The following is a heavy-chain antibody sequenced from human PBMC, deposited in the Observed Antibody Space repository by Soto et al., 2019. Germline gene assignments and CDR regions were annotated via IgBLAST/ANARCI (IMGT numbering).Heavy chain of an antibody. Sequence: PSETLSLTCTVSGGSISSYYWSWIRQPPGKGLEWIGYIYYSGSTNYNPSLKSRVTISVDTSKNQFSLKLSSVTAADTAVYYCARGGRRWLQLNYYYYGMDVWGQGTTVTV. CDR3: ARGGRRWLQLNYYYYGMDV. J-gene: IGHJ6*02. V-gene: IGHV4-59*12. D-gene: IGHD5-12*01. CDR2: IYYSGST. CDR1: GGSISSYY.